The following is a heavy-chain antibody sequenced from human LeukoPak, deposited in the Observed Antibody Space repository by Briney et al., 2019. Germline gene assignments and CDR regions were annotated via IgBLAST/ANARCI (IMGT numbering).Heavy chain of an antibody. V-gene: IGHV3-7*05. D-gene: IGHD4-23*01. CDR2: LKQDGSDK. CDR3: ARETRGTVGSY. CDR1: GFTFNNYA. Sequence: PGGSLRLSCAASGFTFNNYAMSWVRQTPGKGLEWVASLKQDGSDKYYVDSVKGRFTISRDNAENSLYLQMNSLRAEDTAVYYCARETRGTVGSYWGRGTLVTVSS. J-gene: IGHJ4*02.